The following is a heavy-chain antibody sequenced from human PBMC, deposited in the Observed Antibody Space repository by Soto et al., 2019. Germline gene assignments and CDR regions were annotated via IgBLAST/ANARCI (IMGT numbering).Heavy chain of an antibody. Sequence: EVQRLESGGGLVQPGGSLRLSCAASGFTFSNYAMSWVRQAPGKGLEWVSNVSGGGDGTYYADSVKGLFTISRDNPRNXVXXXXXXXXXXXXXXXXXXXXXXXXXXRYCNYGDCHYAFDLWGQGTIVTVSS. CDR2: VSGGGDGT. CDR1: GFTFSNYA. CDR3: XXXXXXXXXRYCNYGDCHYAFDL. J-gene: IGHJ3*01. D-gene: IGHD2-21*02. V-gene: IGHV3-23*01.